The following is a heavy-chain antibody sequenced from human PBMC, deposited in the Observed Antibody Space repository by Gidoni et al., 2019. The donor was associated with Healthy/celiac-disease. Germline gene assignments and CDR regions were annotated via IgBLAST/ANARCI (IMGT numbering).Heavy chain of an antibody. V-gene: IGHV3-23*01. D-gene: IGHD5-18*01. CDR3: AKDLDTAMVQGSFDY. J-gene: IGHJ4*02. CDR2: ISGRGGSA. CDR1: GCTVSSYA. Sequence: EVQLLESGGGLVQPGGSVRHSCAAAGCTVSSYAMSWVRQAPGKGLEWVSAISGRGGSAYYADSVKGRFTISRDNSKNTLYLQMNSLRAEDTAVYYCAKDLDTAMVQGSFDYWGQGTLVTVSS.